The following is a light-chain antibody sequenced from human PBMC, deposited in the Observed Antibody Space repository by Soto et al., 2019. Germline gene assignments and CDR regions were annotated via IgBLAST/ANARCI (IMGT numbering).Light chain of an antibody. Sequence: QSALTQPPSASGSPGQSVAISCTGTSSDVGGYNYVSWYQQHPGKAPKLMIYEVNKRPSEVPDRFSGSKSGNTASLTVSGLQAEDEADNYCSSYAGSSNVFGTGTKLTVL. V-gene: IGLV2-8*01. CDR2: EVN. CDR3: SSYAGSSNV. J-gene: IGLJ1*01. CDR1: SSDVGGYNY.